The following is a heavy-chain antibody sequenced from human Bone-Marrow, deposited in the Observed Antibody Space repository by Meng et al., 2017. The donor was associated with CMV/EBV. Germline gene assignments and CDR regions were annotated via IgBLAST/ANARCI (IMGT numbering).Heavy chain of an antibody. D-gene: IGHD3-3*01. CDR3: ARGITIFGVVIMSYYYGMDV. Sequence: GGSLRLSCAASGFTFSSYAMHWVRQAPGKGLEWVAVISYDGSNKYYADSVKGRFTISRDNSKNTLYLQMNSLRAEDTAVYYCARGITIFGVVIMSYYYGMDVWGQGTTVTVSS. CDR1: GFTFSSYA. V-gene: IGHV3-30*04. J-gene: IGHJ6*02. CDR2: ISYDGSNK.